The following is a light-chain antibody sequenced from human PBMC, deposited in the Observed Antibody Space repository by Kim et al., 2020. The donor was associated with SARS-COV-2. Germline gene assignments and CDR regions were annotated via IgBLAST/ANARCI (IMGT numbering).Light chain of an antibody. J-gene: IGKJ2*01. CDR1: QSVSNNY. CDR2: GAS. Sequence: EIVLTQSHGTLSLSPGERVTLSCRAGQSVSNNYFAWYQQKPGQAPRLLIYGASSRAPGIPDRFSGSGSGTDFTLTISRLEPEDFAVYYCQQYSDSMYTFGQGTKLEI. V-gene: IGKV3-20*01. CDR3: QQYSDSMYT.